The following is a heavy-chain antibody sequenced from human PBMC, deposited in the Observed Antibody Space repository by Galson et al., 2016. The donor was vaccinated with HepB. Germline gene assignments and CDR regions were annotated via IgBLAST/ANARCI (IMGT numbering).Heavy chain of an antibody. J-gene: IGHJ4*02. V-gene: IGHV4-34*01. D-gene: IGHD5-12*01. CDR1: GGSSSDYY. Sequence: SETLSLTCAVSGGSSSDYYRSWVRQPPGKGLEWIGEIHPSGSIHYNSSLGSRVTISADTSKNHFSLRLSSVAAADTGVYYCTRGVDMAKTGYWGQGTLVTVSS. CDR2: IHPSGSI. CDR3: TRGVDMAKTGY.